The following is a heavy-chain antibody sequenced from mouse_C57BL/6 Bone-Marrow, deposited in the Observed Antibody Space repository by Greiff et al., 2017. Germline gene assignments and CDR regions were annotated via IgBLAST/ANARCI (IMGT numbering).Heavy chain of an antibody. V-gene: IGHV1-72*01. J-gene: IGHJ1*03. CDR1: GYTFTSYW. D-gene: IGHD1-1*01. Sequence: QVQLQQPGAELVKPGASVKLSCKASGYTFTSYWMHWVKQRPGRGLEWIGRIDPNSGGTKYNEQFKSKATLTVDKPSSTAYMQLSSLTSEDSAVYYCARDYGSSWSYWYFDVWGTGTTVTVSS. CDR2: IDPNSGGT. CDR3: ARDYGSSWSYWYFDV.